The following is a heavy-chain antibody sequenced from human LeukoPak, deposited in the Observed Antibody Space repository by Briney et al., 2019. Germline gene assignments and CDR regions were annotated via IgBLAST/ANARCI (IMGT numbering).Heavy chain of an antibody. CDR2: IRYDGGNT. Sequence: GGSLRLSCAASGFIFSNYAMQWVRQAPGMGLEWVAFIRYDGGNTYYADSVKGRFTISRDNSKNTMYLQMNSLRAEDTAVYYCAKPVWFGEYAFDYWGQGTLVTVSS. V-gene: IGHV3-30*02. CDR3: AKPVWFGEYAFDY. J-gene: IGHJ4*02. D-gene: IGHD3-10*01. CDR1: GFIFSNYA.